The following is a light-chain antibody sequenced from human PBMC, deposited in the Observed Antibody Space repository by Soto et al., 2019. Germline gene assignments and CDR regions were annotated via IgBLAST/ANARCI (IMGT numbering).Light chain of an antibody. Sequence: DIQMTQSPSSLSASVGDRVTISCRASQAISTSLNWYQQKPGKAPKLLIYAASALQTGVSSRFSGSGYGTDFALTISNLQPEDFATYFCQQLYSYPLTFGGGTTVEF. CDR2: AAS. V-gene: IGKV1-9*01. J-gene: IGKJ4*01. CDR3: QQLYSYPLT. CDR1: QAISTS.